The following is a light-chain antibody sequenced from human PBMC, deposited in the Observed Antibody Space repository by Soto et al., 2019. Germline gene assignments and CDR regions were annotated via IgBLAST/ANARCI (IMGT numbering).Light chain of an antibody. CDR2: DAS. V-gene: IGKV3-11*01. CDR1: QSVSSY. CDR3: QQRSNWPRGLT. Sequence: EIVLTQSPATLSLSPGERATLSCRASQSVSSYLAWYQQKPGQAPRLLIYDASNRATGIPARFSGSGSGTDFTLTISSLEPEDFAVYYCQQRSNWPRGLTFGGRTKVEIK. J-gene: IGKJ4*01.